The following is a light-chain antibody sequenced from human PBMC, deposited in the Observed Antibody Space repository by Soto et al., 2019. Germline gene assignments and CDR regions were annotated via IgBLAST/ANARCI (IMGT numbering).Light chain of an antibody. CDR3: QQYKGYWT. Sequence: DIQMTQSPSTLSASVGDRVTITCRASQSISDSLAWYQQKPGKAPKLLIYEASSLKSGVPSRFSGSRSGTEYTLTISSLQPDDFATYYFQQYKGYWTFGQGTKVEIK. CDR2: EAS. CDR1: QSISDS. V-gene: IGKV1-5*03. J-gene: IGKJ1*01.